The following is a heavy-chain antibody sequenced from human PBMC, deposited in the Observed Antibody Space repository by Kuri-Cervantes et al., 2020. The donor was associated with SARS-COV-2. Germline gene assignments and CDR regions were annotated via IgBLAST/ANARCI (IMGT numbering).Heavy chain of an antibody. CDR1: GFTFNSYS. D-gene: IGHD3-10*01. V-gene: IGHV3-21*01. CDR2: IGASGDYI. J-gene: IGHJ4*02. Sequence: GESLKISCAASGFTFNSYSVNWVRQAPGKGPEWVSSIGASGDYIKYADSVKGRFTISRDNFRNTLYLQTNSLRAEDTAVYYCASSKKASGSLWFDYWGQGTLVTVSS. CDR3: ASSKKASGSLWFDY.